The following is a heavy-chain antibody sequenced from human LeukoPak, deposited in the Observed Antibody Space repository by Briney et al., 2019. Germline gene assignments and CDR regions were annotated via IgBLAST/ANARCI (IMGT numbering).Heavy chain of an antibody. CDR3: ARGRSYYYDSSGYYNSFDY. V-gene: IGHV1-2*02. J-gene: IGHJ4*02. D-gene: IGHD3-22*01. CDR1: GYTFTGYY. CDR2: INPKSGGT. Sequence: ASVKVSCKASGYTFTGYYMHWVRQAPGQGLEWMAWINPKSGGTNYAQKFQGRVTMTRDTSISTAYMELSRLRSDDTAVYYCARGRSYYYDSSGYYNSFDYWGQGTLVTVSS.